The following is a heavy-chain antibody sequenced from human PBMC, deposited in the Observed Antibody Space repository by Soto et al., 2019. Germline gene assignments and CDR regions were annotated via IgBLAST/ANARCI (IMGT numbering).Heavy chain of an antibody. Sequence: SVKVSCKASGFTFTSSAVQWVRQARGQRLEWIGWIAVGSGNTNYAQKFQERVTITRDMSTSTAYMELSSLRSEDTAVYYCAAAVAVAGPAAFDIWGQGTMVTV. CDR1: GFTFTSSA. CDR3: AAAVAVAGPAAFDI. D-gene: IGHD6-19*01. V-gene: IGHV1-58*01. J-gene: IGHJ3*02. CDR2: IAVGSGNT.